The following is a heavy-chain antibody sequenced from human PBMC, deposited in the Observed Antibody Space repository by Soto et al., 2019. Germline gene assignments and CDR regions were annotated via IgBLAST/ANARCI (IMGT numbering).Heavy chain of an antibody. CDR2: INPNSGGT. CDR1: GYTFTGYY. V-gene: IGHV1-2*04. Sequence: QVQLVQSGAEVKKPGASVKISCKASGYTFTGYYIHWVRQAPGQGLEWMGWINPNSGGTNYAQKFQGWVTMTRDTSISTADMELSRLRSDDTAVYYCVRDWGMATVPTLDFDYWGQGTLVTVSS. D-gene: IGHD3-16*01. J-gene: IGHJ4*02. CDR3: VRDWGMATVPTLDFDY.